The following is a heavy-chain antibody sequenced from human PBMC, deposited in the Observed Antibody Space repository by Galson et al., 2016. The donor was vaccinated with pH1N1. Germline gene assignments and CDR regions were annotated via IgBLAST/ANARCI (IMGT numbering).Heavy chain of an antibody. CDR3: AKDSGDFNGRFDY. CDR1: GFSFIASG. V-gene: IGHV3-30*02. CDR2: IRYGGSDT. Sequence: SLRLSCAASGFSFIASGMHWVRQIPGKGLEWVAFIRYGGSDTYYLDSVKGRFTISRDNSKNTLYLQMTSLRTEDTSVYYCAKDSGDFNGRFDYWGRGTLVSVSS. J-gene: IGHJ4*02. D-gene: IGHD4-17*01.